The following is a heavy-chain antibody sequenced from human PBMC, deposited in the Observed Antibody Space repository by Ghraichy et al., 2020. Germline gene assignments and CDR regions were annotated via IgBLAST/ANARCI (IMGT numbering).Heavy chain of an antibody. CDR1: GGSISSSSYY. V-gene: IGHV4-39*07. Sequence: ETLSLPCTVSGGSISSSSYYWGWIRQPPGKGLEWIGSIYYSGSTYYNPSLKSRVTISVDTSKNQFSLKLSSVTAADTAVYYCARGYYYYMDVWGKGPTVTVSS. CDR2: IYYSGST. CDR3: ARGYYYYMDV. J-gene: IGHJ6*03.